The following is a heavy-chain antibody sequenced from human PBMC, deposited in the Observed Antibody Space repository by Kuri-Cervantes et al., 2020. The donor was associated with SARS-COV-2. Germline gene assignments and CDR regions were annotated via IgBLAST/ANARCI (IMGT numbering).Heavy chain of an antibody. D-gene: IGHD3-3*01. CDR2: VSYDGSYK. CDR1: GFTFSNYG. Sequence: GESLKISCAASGFTFSNYGMHCARQAPGKGLEWVALVSYDGSYKYYAGSVRGRFTISRDNSNKTVYLQMNSLRTEDTAVYYCAKSRSEGGGFFDYGVDVWGQGTTVTVSS. CDR3: AKSRSEGGGFFDYGVDV. J-gene: IGHJ6*02. V-gene: IGHV3-30*18.